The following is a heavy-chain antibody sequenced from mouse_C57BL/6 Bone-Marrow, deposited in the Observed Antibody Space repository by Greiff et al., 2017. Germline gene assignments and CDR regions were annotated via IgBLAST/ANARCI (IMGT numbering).Heavy chain of an antibody. V-gene: IGHV1-72*01. Sequence: VKLQQSGAELVKPGASVKLSCKASGYTFTSYWMHWVKQRPGRGLEWIGRIYPNNGGTKYNEKFKSKATLTVDKSSSAAYMQLSSLTSEDSAVYYCGREEDLLLQRYLDYWGQGTTLTVSS. CDR2: IYPNNGGT. CDR1: GYTFTSYW. CDR3: GREEDLLLQRYLDY. D-gene: IGHD1-1*01. J-gene: IGHJ2*01.